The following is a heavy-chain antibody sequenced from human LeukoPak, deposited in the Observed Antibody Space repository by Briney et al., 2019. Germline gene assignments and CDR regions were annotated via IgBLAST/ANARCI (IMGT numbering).Heavy chain of an antibody. CDR3: APPPIAATGN. CDR2: ISRSSRVI. Sequence: GGSLRLSCAASGFAFSNYSMNWVRQAPGKGLEWLSYISRSSRVIHFADSVKGRFTISRDNAKKSLYLQMNSLRAEDTAVYYCAPPPIAATGNWGQGTLVTVSS. J-gene: IGHJ4*02. CDR1: GFAFSNYS. V-gene: IGHV3-48*04. D-gene: IGHD6-13*01.